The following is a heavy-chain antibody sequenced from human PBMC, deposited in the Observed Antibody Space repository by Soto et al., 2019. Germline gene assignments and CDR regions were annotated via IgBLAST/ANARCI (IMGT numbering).Heavy chain of an antibody. D-gene: IGHD5-12*01. V-gene: IGHV1-69*06. CDR1: GGLISKYS. J-gene: IGHJ4*02. Sequence: QVQLVQSGAEVRKPGSSVKVSCKTSGGLISKYSFNWVRQAPGQGLEWMGGVLPISGSTDYAQKLQGRLKITAHRSTSTVYMEWSRLRSDDTANYYCATIRIRGGPLRFEDGGQGMLISVSS. CDR2: VLPISGST. CDR3: ATIRIRGGPLRFED.